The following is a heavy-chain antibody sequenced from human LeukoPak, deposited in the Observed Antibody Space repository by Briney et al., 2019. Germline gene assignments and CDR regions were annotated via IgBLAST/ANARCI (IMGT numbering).Heavy chain of an antibody. Sequence: PGGSLRLSCAASGFTFSDYYMSWSRQAPGKGLEWISYISSSGSTIYYADSVKGRFTISRDNARNSLYLQMNSLRAEDTAVYYCARERAIASLRPYYFDYWGQGTLVTVSS. CDR2: ISSSGSTI. CDR3: ARERAIASLRPYYFDY. D-gene: IGHD6-6*01. CDR1: GFTFSDYY. V-gene: IGHV3-11*01. J-gene: IGHJ4*02.